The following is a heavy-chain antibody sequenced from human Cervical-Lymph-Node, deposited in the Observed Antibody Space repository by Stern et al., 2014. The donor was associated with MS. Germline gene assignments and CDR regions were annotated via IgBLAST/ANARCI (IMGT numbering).Heavy chain of an antibody. CDR3: ALSSETSDRWYSLGYDL. V-gene: IGHV1-69*01. CDR2: IFSVFGTP. CDR1: GVTFSQFP. Sequence: QVQRVQSRAEVSKPGSSLKVSCKASGVTFSQFPSSWVRQAPGHVLEWMGGIFSVFGTPTYAQEFRGRVTITADVSTSTVYMELSSLRSDDTAVYYCALSSETSDRWYSLGYDLWGQGTLVTVSS. D-gene: IGHD6-13*01. J-gene: IGHJ5*02.